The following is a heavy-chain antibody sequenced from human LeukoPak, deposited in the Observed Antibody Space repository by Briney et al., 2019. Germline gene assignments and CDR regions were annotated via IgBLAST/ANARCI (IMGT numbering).Heavy chain of an antibody. CDR2: ISGSGGST. V-gene: IGHV3-23*01. CDR3: ARELSEMATISPFDY. D-gene: IGHD5-24*01. Sequence: PGGSLRLPCAASGFTFSSYAMSWVRQAPGKGLEWVSAISGSGGSTYYADSVKGRFTISRDNSKNTLYLQMNSLRAEDTTVYYCARELSEMATISPFDYWGQGTLVTVSS. CDR1: GFTFSSYA. J-gene: IGHJ4*02.